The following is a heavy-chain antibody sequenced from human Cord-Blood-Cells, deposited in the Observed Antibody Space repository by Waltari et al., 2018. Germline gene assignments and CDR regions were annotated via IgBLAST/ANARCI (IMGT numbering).Heavy chain of an antibody. J-gene: IGHJ4*02. CDR3: AKVGVGATKDGY. V-gene: IGHV3-30*18. D-gene: IGHD1-26*01. Sequence: QVQLVESGGGVVQPGRSLRLSCEASGFTFSSYGMHWVRQAPGKGLEWVAVISYDGSNKYYADSVKGRFTISRDNSKNTLYLQMNSLRAEDTAVYYCAKVGVGATKDGYWGQGTLVTVSS. CDR1: GFTFSSYG. CDR2: ISYDGSNK.